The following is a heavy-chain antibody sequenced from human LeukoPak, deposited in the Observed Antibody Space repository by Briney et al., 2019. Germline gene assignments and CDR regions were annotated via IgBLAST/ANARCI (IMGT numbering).Heavy chain of an antibody. Sequence: ASVKVSCKASGYTFTGYYMHWVRQTPGQGLEWMGWINPNSGGTNYAQKFQGRVTMTRDTSISTAYMELSRLRSDDTAVYYCARFIVATYTGDHDYWGQGTLVTVSS. CDR3: ARFIVATYTGDHDY. J-gene: IGHJ4*02. CDR2: INPNSGGT. V-gene: IGHV1-2*02. CDR1: GYTFTGYY. D-gene: IGHD5-12*01.